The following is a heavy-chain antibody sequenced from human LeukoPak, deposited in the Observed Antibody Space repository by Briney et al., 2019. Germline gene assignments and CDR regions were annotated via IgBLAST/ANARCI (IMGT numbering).Heavy chain of an antibody. CDR2: IKQDGSEK. D-gene: IGHD3-3*01. CDR1: GFTFSSYW. J-gene: IGHJ4*02. CDR3: ARVGGQYDFWSGYSAHLDY. Sequence: PGGSLRLSCAASGFTFSSYWMSWVRQAPGKGLEWVANIKQDGSEKYYVDSVKGRFTISRDNAKNSLYLQMNSLRAEDTAVYYCARVGGQYDFWSGYSAHLDYWGQGTLVTVSS. V-gene: IGHV3-7*01.